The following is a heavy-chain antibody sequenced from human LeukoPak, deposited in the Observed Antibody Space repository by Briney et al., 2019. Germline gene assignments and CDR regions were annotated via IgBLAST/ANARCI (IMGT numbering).Heavy chain of an antibody. Sequence: SETLSLTCTVSGGPVSSGSYYWSWIRQPPGKGQEWIGYIYYSGSTNYNPSLKNRATISLDRSKNQFSLKLSSVTAADTAVYYCAREGGNYFDYWGQGTLVTVSS. J-gene: IGHJ4*02. CDR3: AREGGNYFDY. CDR2: IYYSGST. CDR1: GGPVSSGSYY. V-gene: IGHV4-61*01.